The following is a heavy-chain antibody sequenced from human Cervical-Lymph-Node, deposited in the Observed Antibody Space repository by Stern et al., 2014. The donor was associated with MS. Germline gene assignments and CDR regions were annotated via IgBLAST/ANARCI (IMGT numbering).Heavy chain of an antibody. D-gene: IGHD4-17*01. CDR3: ARHLWTSVTN. V-gene: IGHV2-70*15. J-gene: IGHJ4*02. CDR1: GFSLSTSGMC. Sequence: QVTLKESGPALVKPTQTLTLTCTFSGFSLSTSGMCVSWIRQPPGKALEWLARIDWDDDEYYNTSLKTRLTISKDPSKNQVVLTMTNMDPVDTATYYCARHLWTSVTNWGQGTLVTVSS. CDR2: IDWDDDE.